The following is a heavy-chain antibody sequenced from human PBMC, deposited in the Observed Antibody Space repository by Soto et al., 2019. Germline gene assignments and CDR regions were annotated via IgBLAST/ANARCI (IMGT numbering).Heavy chain of an antibody. CDR2: ISGSGGST. D-gene: IGHD4-17*01. J-gene: IGHJ4*02. V-gene: IGHV3-23*01. CDR1: GLTSSTYA. Sequence: VGSLRLSCAASGLTSSTYAMSWVRQAPGKGLEWVSGISGSGGSTYYADSVKGRFTISRDNSKNMLYLQMNSLRAEDTAVYYCAKRMPTVTTVFDYWGQGTLVTVAS. CDR3: AKRMPTVTTVFDY.